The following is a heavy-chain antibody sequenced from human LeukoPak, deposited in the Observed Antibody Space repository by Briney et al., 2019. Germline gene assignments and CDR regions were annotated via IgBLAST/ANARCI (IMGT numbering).Heavy chain of an antibody. CDR1: GGSISSSSYY. V-gene: IGHV4-39*01. D-gene: IGHD6-19*01. CDR2: IYYSGST. J-gene: IGHJ4*02. CDR3: ARRSIAVAGREGFDY. Sequence: PSETLPLTCTVSGGSISSSSYYWGWIRQPPGKGLEWIGSIYYSGSTYYNPSLKSRVTISVDTSKNQFSLKLSSVTAADTAVYYCARRSIAVAGREGFDYWGQGTLVTVSS.